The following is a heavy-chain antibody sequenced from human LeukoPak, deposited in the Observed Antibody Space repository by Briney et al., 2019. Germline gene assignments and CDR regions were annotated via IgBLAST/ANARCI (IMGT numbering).Heavy chain of an antibody. J-gene: IGHJ5*02. CDR2: ISGSGGST. CDR1: GFTFSSYA. CDR3: ARDSLSYCGGDCPQGWFDP. V-gene: IGHV3-23*01. D-gene: IGHD2-21*02. Sequence: PGGSLRLSCAASGFTFSSYAMSWVRQAPGKGLEWVLAISGSGGSTYYADSVKGRFTISRDNSKNTLYLQMNSLRAEDTAVYYCARDSLSYCGGDCPQGWFDPWGQGTLVTVSS.